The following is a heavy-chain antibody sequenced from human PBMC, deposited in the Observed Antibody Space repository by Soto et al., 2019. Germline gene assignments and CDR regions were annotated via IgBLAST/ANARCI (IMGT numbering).Heavy chain of an antibody. CDR1: GFTFSNYG. V-gene: IGHV3-23*01. Sequence: EVQVLESGGGLVQPGGSLRLSCAASGFTFSNYGMSWVRQAPGKGLEWASSISGSGGRTYYADSVKGRFTISRDNSKNTLYLQTDSLRAEDTAFYYCAKSDCSGGSCYFPFDCWGQGTLVTVSS. D-gene: IGHD2-15*01. J-gene: IGHJ4*02. CDR3: AKSDCSGGSCYFPFDC. CDR2: ISGSGGRT.